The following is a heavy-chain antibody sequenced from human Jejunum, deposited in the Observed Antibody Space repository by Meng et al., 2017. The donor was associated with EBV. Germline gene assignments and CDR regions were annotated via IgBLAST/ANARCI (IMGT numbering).Heavy chain of an antibody. J-gene: IGHJ5*02. D-gene: IGHD3-10*01. CDR1: GITFSNAW. V-gene: IGHV3-15*01. CDR3: TTLWLGGPGFDP. CDR2: IKSKADGETI. Sequence: EVQLVESGGGLVQPGGSLRLSWLASGITFSNAWMSWVRQAPGKGLEWVGRIKSKADGETIDYGAPEKDRFIISRDDSKNTMYLQINSLKTEDTAVYYCTTLWLGGPGFDPWGQGTLVTVSS.